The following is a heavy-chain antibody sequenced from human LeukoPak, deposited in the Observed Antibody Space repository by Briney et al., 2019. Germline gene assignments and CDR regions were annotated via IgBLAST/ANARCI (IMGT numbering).Heavy chain of an antibody. V-gene: IGHV4-34*01. J-gene: IGHJ4*02. CDR1: GEFFSGYY. CDR3: AIGPPLNPGDFDSSGYYYFDY. Sequence: SETLSLTCAVYGEFFSGYYWSWIRQPPGKGLEWIGEINHRGSTNYNPSLKSRVTISVDTSKNQFSLKLSSVTAADTAVYYCAIGPPLNPGDFDSSGYYYFDYWGQGTLVTVSS. D-gene: IGHD3-22*01. CDR2: INHRGST.